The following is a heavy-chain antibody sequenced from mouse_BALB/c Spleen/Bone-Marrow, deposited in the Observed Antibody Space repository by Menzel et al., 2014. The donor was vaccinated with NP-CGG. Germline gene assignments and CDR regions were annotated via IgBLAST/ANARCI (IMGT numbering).Heavy chain of an antibody. CDR1: GFTFSSFG. V-gene: IGHV5-17*02. D-gene: IGHD2-4*01. CDR2: ISNGSSTI. Sequence: EVNMVESGGGLVQPGGSRKLSCAASGFTFSSFGMHWVRQAPEKGLGWVAYISNGSSTIYYADTVKGRFTVSRDNPKNTLFLQMTSLRSEDTAMYYCARKGAMITHYYAMDYWGQGTSVTVSS. J-gene: IGHJ4*01. CDR3: ARKGAMITHYYAMDY.